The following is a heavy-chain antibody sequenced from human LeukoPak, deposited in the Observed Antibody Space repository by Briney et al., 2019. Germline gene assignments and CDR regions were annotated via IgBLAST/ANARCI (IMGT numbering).Heavy chain of an antibody. CDR3: ARGSIAARYNYFDY. CDR2: IYYSGST. Sequence: PSETLSLTCTVSGGSISSSSYYWGWIRQPPGKGLEWIGSIYYSGSTYYNPSLKSRVTISVDTSKNQFSLKLSSVTAADTAVYYCARGSIAARYNYFDYWGQGTLVTVSS. V-gene: IGHV4-39*07. CDR1: GGSISSSSYY. D-gene: IGHD6-6*01. J-gene: IGHJ4*02.